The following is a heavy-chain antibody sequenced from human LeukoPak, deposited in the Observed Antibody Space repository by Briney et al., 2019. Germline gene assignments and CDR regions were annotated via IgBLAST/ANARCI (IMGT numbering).Heavy chain of an antibody. CDR1: GGSFSGYY. J-gene: IGHJ4*02. Sequence: SETLSLTCAVYGGSFSGYYWSWIRQPPGKGLEWIGYIYYSGSTNYNPSLKSRVTISVDTSKNQFSLKLSSVTAADTAVYYCARLNCSSTSCYEVYWGQGTLVTVSS. CDR3: ARLNCSSTSCYEVY. D-gene: IGHD2-2*01. V-gene: IGHV4-59*01. CDR2: IYYSGST.